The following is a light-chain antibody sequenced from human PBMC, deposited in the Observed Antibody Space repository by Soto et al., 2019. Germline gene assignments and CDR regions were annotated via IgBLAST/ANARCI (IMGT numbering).Light chain of an antibody. CDR3: CSYAGSGTWV. CDR2: EGI. Sequence: QSVLTQPTSVSGSPGQSITVSCTGSYSDIGSHNLISWYQQYPGKVPKLIIYEGIKRPSGVSDRFSASKSGSTASLTIAGLQAEDEADYYCCSYAGSGTWVFGGGTKLTVL. V-gene: IGLV2-23*01. CDR1: YSDIGSHNL. J-gene: IGLJ3*02.